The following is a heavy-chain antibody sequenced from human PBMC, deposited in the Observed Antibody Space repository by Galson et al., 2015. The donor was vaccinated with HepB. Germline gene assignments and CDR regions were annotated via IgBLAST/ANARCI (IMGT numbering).Heavy chain of an antibody. J-gene: IGHJ3*02. D-gene: IGHD6-19*01. CDR2: IDPSDSYT. Sequence: QSGAEVKKPGESLRISCKGSGYSFTNYWISWVRQMPGKGLEWMGRIDPSDSYTNYSPSFQGHVTISADKSISTAYLQWSSLKASEDTAMYYCARHFYSSGWSHAFDIWGQGTMVTVSS. V-gene: IGHV5-10-1*01. CDR3: ARHFYSSGWSHAFDI. CDR1: GYSFTNYW.